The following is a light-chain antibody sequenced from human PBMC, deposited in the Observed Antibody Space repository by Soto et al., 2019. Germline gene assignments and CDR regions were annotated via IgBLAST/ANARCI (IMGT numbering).Light chain of an antibody. J-gene: IGLJ2*01. CDR2: DNN. V-gene: IGLV1-40*01. CDR3: QSFDTSLSGFVV. CDR1: SSNIGAGYD. Sequence: QAVVTQPPSMSGAPGQRVTISCTGSSSNIGAGYDVHWYQQHPGTAPKLLIFDNNNRPSGVPGRFSGSKSDTSASLAITGLQAEDEADYYCQSFDTSLSGFVVFGGGTKLTVL.